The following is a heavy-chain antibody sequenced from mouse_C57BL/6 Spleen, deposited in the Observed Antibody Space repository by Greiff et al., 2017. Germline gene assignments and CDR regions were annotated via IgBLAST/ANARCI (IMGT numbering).Heavy chain of an antibody. J-gene: IGHJ1*03. CDR2: ILPGSGST. CDR1: GYTFTGYW. Sequence: VKLQESGAELMKPGASVKLSCTATGYTFTGYWIEWVKQRPGHGLEWIGEILPGSGSTNYNEKFKGKATFTADTSSNTAYMQLSSLTTEDSAIYYCARSSYYYGSSYWYFDVWGTGTTVTVSS. D-gene: IGHD1-1*01. V-gene: IGHV1-9*01. CDR3: ARSSYYYGSSYWYFDV.